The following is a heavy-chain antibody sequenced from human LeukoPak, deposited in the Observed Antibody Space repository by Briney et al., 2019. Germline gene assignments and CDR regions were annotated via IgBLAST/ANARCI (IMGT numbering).Heavy chain of an antibody. V-gene: IGHV3-7*04. CDR3: ARGGYCISTSCYVDY. CDR2: IKQDGSER. J-gene: IGHJ4*02. D-gene: IGHD2-2*01. Sequence: GGSLRLSCAASGFTFSSYWMNWVRQAPGEGLEWVANIKQDGSERYYVDSVKGRFTISRDNAKNSLYLEMNSLRAEDTAVYYCARGGYCISTSCYVDYWGQGTLVTVSS. CDR1: GFTFSSYW.